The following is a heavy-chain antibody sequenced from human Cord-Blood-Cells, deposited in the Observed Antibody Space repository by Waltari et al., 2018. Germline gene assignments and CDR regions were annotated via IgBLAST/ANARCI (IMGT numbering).Heavy chain of an antibody. CDR3: ARLPSPRDYYGSGSPNWFDP. Sequence: QVQLQQWGAGLLKPSETLSLTCAVYGGSFSGYYWSWIRQPPGKGLEWIGEINHSGSTNQNPSLKSQVTISVDTSKNQFSLKLSSVTAADTAVYYCARLPSPRDYYGSGSPNWFDPWGQGTLVTVSS. D-gene: IGHD3-10*01. V-gene: IGHV4-34*01. CDR2: INHSGST. CDR1: GGSFSGYY. J-gene: IGHJ5*02.